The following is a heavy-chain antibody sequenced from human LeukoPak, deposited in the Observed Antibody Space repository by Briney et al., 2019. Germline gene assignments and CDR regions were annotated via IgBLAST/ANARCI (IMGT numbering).Heavy chain of an antibody. V-gene: IGHV4-59*01. D-gene: IGHD3-22*01. J-gene: IGHJ4*02. CDR1: GGSISSYY. CDR3: ARVTGYMIEDYFDY. CDR2: IYYSGNT. Sequence: SETLSLTCTVSGGSISSYYWSWIRQPPGKGLEWIGYIYYSGNTNYNPSLKSRVTISVDTSKNQFSLKLSSVTAADTAVYYCARVTGYMIEDYFDYWGQGTLVTVSS.